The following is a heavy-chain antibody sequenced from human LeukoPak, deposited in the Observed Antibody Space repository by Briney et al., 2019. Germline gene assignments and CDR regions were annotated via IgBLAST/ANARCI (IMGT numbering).Heavy chain of an antibody. Sequence: GGSLRLSCAASGFTFSSYWMHWVRQPPGKGLVWVSRIKSDGSNIVYADSVKGRFTISRDNAKNSLYLQMNSLRAEDTAVYYCARDSNNYDILTGYLRFDYWGQGTLVTVSS. CDR2: IKSDGSNI. V-gene: IGHV3-74*01. D-gene: IGHD3-9*01. J-gene: IGHJ4*02. CDR1: GFTFSSYW. CDR3: ARDSNNYDILTGYLRFDY.